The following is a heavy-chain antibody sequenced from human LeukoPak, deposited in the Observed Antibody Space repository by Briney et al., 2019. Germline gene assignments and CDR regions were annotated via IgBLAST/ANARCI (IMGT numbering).Heavy chain of an antibody. CDR3: ARKTGVTGEAFVY. V-gene: IGHV3-7*03. CDR2: IKVDGSEK. Sequence: GGSLRLSCAASGFTFSNYWMSWVRQAPGKGLEWVANIKVDGSEKYYLDSVKGRFTISRDNAKNSVYLQMNSLRTEDTAVYYCARKTGVTGEAFVYWGQGTLVTVSS. CDR1: GFTFSNYW. D-gene: IGHD7-27*01. J-gene: IGHJ4*02.